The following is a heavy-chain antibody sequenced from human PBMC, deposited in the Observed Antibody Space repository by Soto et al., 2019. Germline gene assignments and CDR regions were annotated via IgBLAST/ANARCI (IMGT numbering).Heavy chain of an antibody. Sequence: EVQLVESGGGLVQPGGSLRLSCAASGFTFSRSSMSWVRQAPGKGLEWVANIEQDGSEKNYVDSVKGRFTVARDNAKNSLYLQMNSLRVEDTGVYYCAREGRGYCSSTTCPGIWGQGTLVTVSS. CDR3: AREGRGYCSSTTCPGI. CDR1: GFTFSRSS. CDR2: IEQDGSEK. J-gene: IGHJ4*02. V-gene: IGHV3-7*01. D-gene: IGHD2-2*01.